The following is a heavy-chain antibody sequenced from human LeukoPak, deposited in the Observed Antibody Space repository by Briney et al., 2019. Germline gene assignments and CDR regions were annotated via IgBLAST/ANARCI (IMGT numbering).Heavy chain of an antibody. D-gene: IGHD1-1*01. Sequence: GGSLRLSCAASGFTFSSYAMSWVRQAPGKGLEWVSAISGSGGSTYYADSVKGRFKISRDNSKNTLYLQMNSLRADDTAVYYCAKNDGNLPYYYYYMDVWGKGTTVTVSS. CDR1: GFTFSSYA. J-gene: IGHJ6*03. CDR3: AKNDGNLPYYYYYMDV. CDR2: ISGSGGST. V-gene: IGHV3-23*01.